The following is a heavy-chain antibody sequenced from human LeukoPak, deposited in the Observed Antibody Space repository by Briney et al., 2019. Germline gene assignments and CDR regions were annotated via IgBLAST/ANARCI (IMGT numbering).Heavy chain of an antibody. CDR3: ARWQLVTDAFDI. Sequence: ASVKVSCKASGYTFTSYAMHWVRQAPGQRLEWMGWINAGNGNTKYSQKFQGRVTITRDTSASTAYMELSSLRSEDTAVYYCARWQLVTDAFDIWGQGTMVTVSS. J-gene: IGHJ3*02. CDR2: INAGNGNT. D-gene: IGHD2-21*02. V-gene: IGHV1-3*01. CDR1: GYTFTSYA.